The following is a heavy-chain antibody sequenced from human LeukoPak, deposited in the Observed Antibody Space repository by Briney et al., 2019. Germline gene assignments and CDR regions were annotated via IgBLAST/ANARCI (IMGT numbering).Heavy chain of an antibody. CDR1: GGSVSSYY. V-gene: IGHV4-59*02. CDR3: AKYSASPGYFFDY. Sequence: SETLSLTCTVSGGSVSSYYWSWIRQPPGRGLEWIGYIYYIGSTNYNPSLKSRFIMSVDTSKNEFSRKLTSVTAADTAVYYCAKYSASPGYFFDYWGPGTLVTVSS. CDR2: IYYIGST. J-gene: IGHJ4*02. D-gene: IGHD5-12*01.